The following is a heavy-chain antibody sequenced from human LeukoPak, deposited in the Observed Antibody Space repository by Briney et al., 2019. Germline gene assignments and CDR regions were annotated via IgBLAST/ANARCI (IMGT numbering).Heavy chain of an antibody. CDR3: ANLPVHSGSYPLDY. V-gene: IGHV3-30*18. CDR1: GLTFSSYG. D-gene: IGHD1-26*01. Sequence: QPGRSLRLSCAASGLTFSSYGMHWVRQAPGKGLEWVAVISYDGSNKYYADSVKGRFTISRDNSKNTLYLQMNSLRAEDTAVYYCANLPVHSGSYPLDYWGQGTLVTVSS. J-gene: IGHJ4*02. CDR2: ISYDGSNK.